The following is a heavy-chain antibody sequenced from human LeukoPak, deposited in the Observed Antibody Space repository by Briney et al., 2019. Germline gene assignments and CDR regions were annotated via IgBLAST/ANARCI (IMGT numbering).Heavy chain of an antibody. Sequence: ASVKVSCKASGYTFTGYYMHWVRQAPGQGLEWMGWINPNSGGTNYAQKFQGRVTMTRDTSISTAYMELSRLRSDDTAVYYCARGAQQLVPYYYYYMDVWGKGTTVTVSS. V-gene: IGHV1-2*02. CDR1: GYTFTGYY. CDR2: INPNSGGT. D-gene: IGHD6-13*01. J-gene: IGHJ6*03. CDR3: ARGAQQLVPYYYYYMDV.